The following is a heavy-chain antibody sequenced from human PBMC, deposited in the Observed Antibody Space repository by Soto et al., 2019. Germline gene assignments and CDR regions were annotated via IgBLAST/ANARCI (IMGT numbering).Heavy chain of an antibody. Sequence: PSETLSLTCAVSCGSISSGGYSWSWIRQPPGKGLEWIGYIYHSGSTYYNPSLKSRVTISVDRSKNQFSLKLSSVTAADTAVYYCAGGGKGYEDPHFDYWGQGTLVTVSS. J-gene: IGHJ4*02. CDR2: IYHSGST. D-gene: IGHD2-2*01. V-gene: IGHV4-30-2*01. CDR3: AGGGKGYEDPHFDY. CDR1: CGSISSGGYS.